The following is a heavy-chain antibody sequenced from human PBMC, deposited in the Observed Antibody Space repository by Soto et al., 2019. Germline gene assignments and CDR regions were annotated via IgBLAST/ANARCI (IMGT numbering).Heavy chain of an antibody. CDR1: GGTFGNSA. CDR3: ARDKDRQQLGGNYYYGIDV. J-gene: IGHJ6*02. CDR2: IIPMFPTP. V-gene: IGHV1-69*12. D-gene: IGHD3-3*02. Sequence: QVQLAQSGAEVKKPGSSVTVSCKASGGTFGNSAISWVRQAPGQGLEWMGGIIPMFPTPDYAQKFQGRVTITADESTSTAYMELTSLRSEDTAVYYCARDKDRQQLGGNYYYGIDVWCQGTTVTVSS.